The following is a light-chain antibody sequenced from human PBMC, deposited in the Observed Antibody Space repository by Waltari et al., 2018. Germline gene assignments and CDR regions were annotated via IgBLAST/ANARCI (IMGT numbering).Light chain of an antibody. CDR2: SDT. J-gene: IGLJ3*02. CDR1: NIGIRS. Sequence: SYVLTQPPSVSVAPGETASIACGGNNIGIRSVHWYQQKPGQAPVLVIYSDTDRPSGIPERFSGSNSGNTATLTISRVEAGDEADYYCQVWDSNNDHAFWVFGGRTNLTVL. CDR3: QVWDSNNDHAFWV. V-gene: IGLV3-21*04.